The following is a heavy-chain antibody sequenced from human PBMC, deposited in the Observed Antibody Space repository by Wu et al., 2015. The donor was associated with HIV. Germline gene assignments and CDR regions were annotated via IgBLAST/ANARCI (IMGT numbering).Heavy chain of an antibody. CDR1: GYTFTAYY. D-gene: IGHD3-16*02. V-gene: IGHV1-2*02. CDR2: INPKSGGT. J-gene: IGHJ4*01. CDR3: ARAPYDYLWGSYRFDY. Sequence: QVQLEQSGAEVKKPGASVRVSCKASGYTFTAYYFQWVRQAPGQGLEWMGWINPKSGGTKYAQKFQGRVTMTRDSSVSTVYMELSGLRSDDTAIYFCARAPYDYLWGSYRFDYWGHGT.